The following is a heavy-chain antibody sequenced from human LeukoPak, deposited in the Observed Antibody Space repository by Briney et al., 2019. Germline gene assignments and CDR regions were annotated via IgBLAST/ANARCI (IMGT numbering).Heavy chain of an antibody. CDR2: IYYSGST. Sequence: PSETLSLTCTVSGGSISSSRYYWGWIRQPPGKGLEWIGSIYYSGSTYYNPSLKSRVTISVDTSKNQFSLKLSSVTAADTAVYYCARGNYDSSGYYYLPLAFDIWGQGTVVTVSS. CDR1: GGSISSSRYY. J-gene: IGHJ3*02. CDR3: ARGNYDSSGYYYLPLAFDI. V-gene: IGHV4-39*01. D-gene: IGHD3-22*01.